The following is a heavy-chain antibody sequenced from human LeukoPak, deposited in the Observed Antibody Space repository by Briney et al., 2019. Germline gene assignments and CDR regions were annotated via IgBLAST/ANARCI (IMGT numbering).Heavy chain of an antibody. Sequence: GSSVKVSCKASGYIFTDYYMHWVRQAPGQGREWMGWINPNSGGTKFAQKFQGRVTMTRDTSISTAYMELSSLTSDDTAVYYCARDLSLTPRRDYFDYWGQGTLVTVSS. D-gene: IGHD1-14*01. J-gene: IGHJ4*02. CDR2: INPNSGGT. CDR3: ARDLSLTPRRDYFDY. CDR1: GYIFTDYY. V-gene: IGHV1-2*02.